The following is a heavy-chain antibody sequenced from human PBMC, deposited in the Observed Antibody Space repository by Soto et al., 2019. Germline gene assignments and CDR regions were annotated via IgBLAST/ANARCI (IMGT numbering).Heavy chain of an antibody. D-gene: IGHD3-22*01. V-gene: IGHV1-18*01. CDR2: ISAYNGNT. Sequence: ASVKVSCKASGYTFTSYGISWVRQAPGQGLEWMGWISAYNGNTNYAQKLQGRVTMTTDTSTSTAYMELRSLRSDDTAVYYCARVEGNYYDSRGYWVPLDIRGQGTMVSDSS. CDR3: ARVEGNYYDSRGYWVPLDI. CDR1: GYTFTSYG. J-gene: IGHJ3*02.